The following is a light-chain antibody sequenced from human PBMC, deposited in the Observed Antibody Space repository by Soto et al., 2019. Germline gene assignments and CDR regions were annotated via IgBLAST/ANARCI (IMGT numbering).Light chain of an antibody. Sequence: EIVLTQSPGTLSLSPGERDTLSCRASQSVSSSYLAWYQQKPGQAPRLLIYGASSRATGIPDRFSVSGSGTDFTLTISRLEPEDFAVYYCQQYGSSPAYTFGQGTKLEIK. V-gene: IGKV3-20*01. CDR2: GAS. J-gene: IGKJ2*01. CDR3: QQYGSSPAYT. CDR1: QSVSSSY.